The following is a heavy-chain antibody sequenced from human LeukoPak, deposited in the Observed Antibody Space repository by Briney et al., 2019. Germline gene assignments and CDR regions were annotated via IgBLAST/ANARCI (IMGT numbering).Heavy chain of an antibody. CDR3: ARDRTRYFDWFPLSRLDV. D-gene: IGHD3-9*01. CDR1: GFTFSDYY. CDR2: ISSSGSTI. V-gene: IGHV3-11*01. J-gene: IGHJ6*02. Sequence: GSLRLSCAASGFTFSDYYMSWIRQAPGKGLEWVSYISSSGSTIYYADSVKGRFTISRDNAKNSLYLQMNSLRAEDTAVYYCARDRTRYFDWFPLSRLDVWGQGTTVTVSS.